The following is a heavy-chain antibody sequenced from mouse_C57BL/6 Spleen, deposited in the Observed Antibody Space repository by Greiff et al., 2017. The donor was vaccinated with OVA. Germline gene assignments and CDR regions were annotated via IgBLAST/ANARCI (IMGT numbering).Heavy chain of an antibody. D-gene: IGHD2-3*01. CDR2: IDPSDSYT. V-gene: IGHV1-69*01. Sequence: QVHVKQPGAELVMPGASVKLSCKASGYTFTSYWMHWVKQRPGQGLEWIGEIDPSDSYTNYNQKFKGKSTLTVDKSSSAAYMQLSSLTSEDSAVYYCARGYDYWGQGTSVTVSS. J-gene: IGHJ4*01. CDR3: ARGYDY. CDR1: GYTFTSYW.